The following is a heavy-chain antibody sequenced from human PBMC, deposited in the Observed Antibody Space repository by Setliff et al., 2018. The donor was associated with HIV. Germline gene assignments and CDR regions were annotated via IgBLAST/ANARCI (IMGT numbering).Heavy chain of an antibody. Sequence: PSETLSLTCTVSGGSISSYYWSWIRQPAEKGLEWIGRIYSSGRTNYNPSLKSRVTISVDTSKNQFSLKLYSVTAADTSVYYCARRWGIRGYSSWGQGTLVTVSS. D-gene: IGHD5-18*01. CDR3: ARRWGIRGYSS. V-gene: IGHV4-4*07. CDR2: IYSSGRT. CDR1: GGSISSYY. J-gene: IGHJ5*02.